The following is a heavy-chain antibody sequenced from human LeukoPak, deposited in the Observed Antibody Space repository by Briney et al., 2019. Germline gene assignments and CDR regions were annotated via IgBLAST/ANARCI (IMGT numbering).Heavy chain of an antibody. Sequence: GESLQISCQGSGYSFTSYWIGWVRQMPGKGLEWMGIIYPGDSDTRYSPSFQGQVTISADKSISTAYLQWSSLKASDTAMYYCAIGSAGTGNHNWFDPWGQGTLVTVSS. D-gene: IGHD6-13*01. CDR1: GYSFTSYW. V-gene: IGHV5-51*01. J-gene: IGHJ5*02. CDR2: IYPGDSDT. CDR3: AIGSAGTGNHNWFDP.